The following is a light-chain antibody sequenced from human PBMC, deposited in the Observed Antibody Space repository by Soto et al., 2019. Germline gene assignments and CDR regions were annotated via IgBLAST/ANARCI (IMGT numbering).Light chain of an antibody. CDR2: GAF. V-gene: IGKV1-39*01. J-gene: IGKJ4*01. Sequence: DIQMTQSPSALSASVGDRVTITCRASQSISGYLTWFQQKPWKAPKLLIHGAFRLRSGVPSRLSGSRSGTDFTLTISSLQTEYFAPYYCEQTFNCPLTFGGGTKLESK. CDR1: QSISGY. CDR3: EQTFNCPLT.